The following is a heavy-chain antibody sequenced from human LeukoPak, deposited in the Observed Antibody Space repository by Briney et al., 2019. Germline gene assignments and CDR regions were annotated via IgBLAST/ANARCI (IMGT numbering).Heavy chain of an antibody. CDR3: AREGFIAAEYYFDY. CDR1: GFTFSSYA. CDR2: ISYDGSNK. D-gene: IGHD6-13*01. J-gene: IGHJ4*02. V-gene: IGHV3-30-3*01. Sequence: GGSLRLSCAASGFTFSSYAMHWVRQAPGKGLEGVAVISYDGSNKYYADSVKGRFTISRDDSKNTLYLQMNSLRAEDTAVYYCAREGFIAAEYYFDYWGQGTLVTVSS.